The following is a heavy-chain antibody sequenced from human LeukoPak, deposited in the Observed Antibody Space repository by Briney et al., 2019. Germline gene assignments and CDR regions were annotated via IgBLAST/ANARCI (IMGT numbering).Heavy chain of an antibody. CDR2: IKQEGSEK. CDR1: GFTFSNSG. D-gene: IGHD6-19*01. J-gene: IGHJ6*03. V-gene: IGHV3-7*01. CDR3: ERAELSGMAVAGTHPSLRYYYYMDV. Sequence: GGSLRLSCAASGFTFSNSGMSWVRQAPGKGPEGVANIKQEGSEKYYADSAKGRFTISRDNSKNTLYLQMNSVRAEDTDVYYCERAELSGMAVAGTHPSLRYYYYMDVWGKGTTVSVSS.